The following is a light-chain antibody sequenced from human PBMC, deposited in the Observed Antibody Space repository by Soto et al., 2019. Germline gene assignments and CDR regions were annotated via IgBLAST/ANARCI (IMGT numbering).Light chain of an antibody. Sequence: QSALTQPASVSGSPGQSITISCTGTSSDVGGYNYVSWYQQHPGKAPKLMIYEVSNRPSGVSHRFSGSKSGNTASLTISGLQAEDEADYYCSSYTSISTLVFGTGTKLTVL. J-gene: IGLJ1*01. CDR1: SSDVGGYNY. V-gene: IGLV2-14*01. CDR3: SSYTSISTLV. CDR2: EVS.